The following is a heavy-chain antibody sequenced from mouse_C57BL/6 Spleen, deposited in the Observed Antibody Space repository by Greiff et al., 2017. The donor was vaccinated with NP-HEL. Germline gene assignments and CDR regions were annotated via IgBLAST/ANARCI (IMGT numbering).Heavy chain of an antibody. Sequence: QVQLQQPGAELVKPGASVKMSCKASGYTFTSYWITWVQQTPGQGLEWIGDIYPGSGSTNYNEKFKSKATLTVDTSTSTAYLQLRSRTTEDSAVYYCARYGYPYYFDYWGQGTTLTVSS. CDR1: GYTFTSYW. V-gene: IGHV1-55*01. CDR3: ARYGYPYYFDY. D-gene: IGHD2-2*01. CDR2: IYPGSGST. J-gene: IGHJ2*01.